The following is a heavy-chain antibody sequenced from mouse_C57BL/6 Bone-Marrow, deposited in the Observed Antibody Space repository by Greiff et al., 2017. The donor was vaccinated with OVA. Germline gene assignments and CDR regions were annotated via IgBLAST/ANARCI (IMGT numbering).Heavy chain of an antibody. Sequence: EVQLQQSGPGLVKPSQSLSLTCSVTGYSITSGYYWNWIRQFPGNKLEWMGYISYDGSNNYNPSLKNRISITRDTSKNQFFLKLNSVTTEDTATYYCARDRETAQAPDYWGQGTTLTVSS. D-gene: IGHD3-2*02. CDR2: ISYDGSN. CDR1: GYSITSGYY. V-gene: IGHV3-6*01. CDR3: ARDRETAQAPDY. J-gene: IGHJ2*01.